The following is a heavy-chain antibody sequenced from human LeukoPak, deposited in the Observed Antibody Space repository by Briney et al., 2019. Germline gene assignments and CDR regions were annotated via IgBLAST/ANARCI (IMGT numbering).Heavy chain of an antibody. CDR3: ARALTIFYYYYYMDV. CDR1: GYTFTGYY. J-gene: IGHJ6*03. Sequence: ASVKVSCKASGYTFTGYYMHWVRQAPGQGLEWMGWINPNSGGTNYAQKFQGRVTMTRDTSISTAYMELSRLRSDDTAVYYCARALTIFYYYYYMDVWGKGTTVTVSS. V-gene: IGHV1-2*02. D-gene: IGHD3-3*01. CDR2: INPNSGGT.